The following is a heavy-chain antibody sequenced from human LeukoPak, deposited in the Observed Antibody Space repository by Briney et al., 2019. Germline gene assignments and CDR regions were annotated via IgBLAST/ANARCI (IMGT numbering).Heavy chain of an antibody. Sequence: GGSLRLSCAASGFTFSSYAMHWVRQAPGKGLEWVAVISYDGSNKYYADSVKGRFTISRDNSKNTLYLQMNSLRAEDTAVYYCAKDFGFVVTGTVDYWGQGTLVTVSS. CDR2: ISYDGSNK. CDR3: AKDFGFVVTGTVDY. V-gene: IGHV3-30*04. J-gene: IGHJ4*02. D-gene: IGHD2-15*01. CDR1: GFTFSSYA.